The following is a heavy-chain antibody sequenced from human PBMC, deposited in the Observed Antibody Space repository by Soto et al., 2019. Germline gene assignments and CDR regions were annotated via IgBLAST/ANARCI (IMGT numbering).Heavy chain of an antibody. V-gene: IGHV1-46*01. D-gene: IGHD7-27*01. CDR3: ARDVGLGTYVDWYFDL. J-gene: IGHJ2*01. CDR1: GYTFTSYY. Sequence: ASVKVSCKASGYTFTSYYMHCVRQAPGQGLEWMGIINPSGGSTSYAQTFQGTVTMTRDTSTSTVYMEVSSLRSEETAVYYCARDVGLGTYVDWYFDLWCRGTLVTVSS. CDR2: INPSGGST.